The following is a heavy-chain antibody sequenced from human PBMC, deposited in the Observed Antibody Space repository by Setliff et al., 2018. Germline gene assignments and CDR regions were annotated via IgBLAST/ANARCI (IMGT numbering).Heavy chain of an antibody. V-gene: IGHV4-61*09. D-gene: IGHD3-3*01. CDR2: IYGGGST. CDR1: GGSIRGFQY. J-gene: IGHJ6*03. Sequence: SATLSLTCTVSGGSIRGFQYWGWFRQPAGRELEWIGQIYGGGSTNYNPSLKSRVIISVDTSKNQFSLQLTSVAAADTAVSYCARVSGFSYMDVWGKGTTVTVSS. CDR3: ARVSGFSYMDV.